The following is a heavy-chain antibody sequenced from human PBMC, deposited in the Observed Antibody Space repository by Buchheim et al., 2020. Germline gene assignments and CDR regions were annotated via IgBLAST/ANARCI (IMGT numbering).Heavy chain of an antibody. CDR1: GFTFSIYA. Sequence: QVQLVESGGGVVQPGRSLRLSCAASGFTFSIYAMHWVRQAPGKGLEWVAVISYDGSNKYYADSVKGRFTISRDNSKNTLYLQMNSLRAEDTAVYYCARGTVPPRYYYGMDVWGQGTT. V-gene: IGHV3-30*04. CDR2: ISYDGSNK. D-gene: IGHD1-1*01. CDR3: ARGTVPPRYYYGMDV. J-gene: IGHJ6*02.